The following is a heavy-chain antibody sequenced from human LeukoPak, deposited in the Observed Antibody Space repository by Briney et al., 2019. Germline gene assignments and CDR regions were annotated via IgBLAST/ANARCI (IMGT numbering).Heavy chain of an antibody. J-gene: IGHJ3*02. CDR1: GFPFSSYW. CDR3: ARDPAGGGNSGDAFDI. V-gene: IGHV3-7*01. Sequence: GGSLRLSCVASGFPFSSYWMTWVRQAPGKGLEWVANIKQDGSKKSYVDSVKGRFTISRDNAKNSLYLQMNSLRAEDTAVYYCARDPAGGGNSGDAFDIWGQGTMVTVSS. CDR2: IKQDGSKK. D-gene: IGHD4-23*01.